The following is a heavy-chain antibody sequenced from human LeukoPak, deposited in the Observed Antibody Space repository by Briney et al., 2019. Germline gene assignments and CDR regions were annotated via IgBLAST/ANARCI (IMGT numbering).Heavy chain of an antibody. CDR2: ISGSGGST. Sequence: GGSLRLSCAASGFTFSSYAMSWVRQAPGKGLEWVSAISGSGGSTYYADSVKGRFTISRDNSKNTLYLQMNSLRAEDTAVYYCARDPPPMVRGTVLYYYGMDVWGQGTTVTVSS. J-gene: IGHJ6*02. CDR3: ARDPPPMVRGTVLYYYGMDV. CDR1: GFTFSSYA. D-gene: IGHD3-10*01. V-gene: IGHV3-23*01.